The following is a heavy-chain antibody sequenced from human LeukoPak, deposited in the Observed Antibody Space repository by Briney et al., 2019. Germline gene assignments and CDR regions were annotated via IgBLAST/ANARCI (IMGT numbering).Heavy chain of an antibody. D-gene: IGHD2-15*01. J-gene: IGHJ6*03. CDR3: ARDHCSGGSCYSLYYYYMDV. CDR2: INPNSGGT. Sequence: ASVKVSCKASGYTFTGYYMHWVRQAPGQGLEWMGWINPNSGGTNYAQKFQGRVTMTRDTSISTAYMELSRLRSDDTAVYYCARDHCSGGSCYSLYYYYMDVWGKGTTVTVSS. V-gene: IGHV1-2*02. CDR1: GYTFTGYY.